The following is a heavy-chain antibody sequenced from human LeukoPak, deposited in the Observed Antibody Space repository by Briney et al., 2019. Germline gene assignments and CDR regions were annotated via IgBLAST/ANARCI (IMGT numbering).Heavy chain of an antibody. CDR1: GYTFIDYA. J-gene: IGHJ4*02. Sequence: ASVKVSYKAPGYTFIDYAMHWVRQAPGQRLEWMGWINAGNGNTKYSQKFQGRVIITRDTSATIAYMELSRLRSEDTAVYCCARGIEASSGWYVIDYWGQGTLVIVSS. CDR2: INAGNGNT. D-gene: IGHD6-19*01. V-gene: IGHV1-3*01. CDR3: ARGIEASSGWYVIDY.